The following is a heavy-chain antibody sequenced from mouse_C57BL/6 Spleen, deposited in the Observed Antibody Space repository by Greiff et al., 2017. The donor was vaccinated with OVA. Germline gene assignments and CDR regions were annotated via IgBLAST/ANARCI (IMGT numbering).Heavy chain of an antibody. Sequence: VKVVESGAELARPGASVKMSCKASGYTFTSYTMHWVKQRPGQGLEWIGYINPSSGYTKYNQKFKDKATLTADKSSSTAYMQLSSLTSEDSAVYYCARDDYYAMDYWGQGTSVTVSS. CDR1: GYTFTSYT. CDR3: ARDDYYAMDY. CDR2: INPSSGYT. V-gene: IGHV1-4*01. J-gene: IGHJ4*01.